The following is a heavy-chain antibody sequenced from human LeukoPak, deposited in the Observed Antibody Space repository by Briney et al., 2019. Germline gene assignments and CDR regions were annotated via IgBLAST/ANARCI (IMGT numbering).Heavy chain of an antibody. CDR3: ARAEPYDSSGYHFDY. Sequence: MTSETLSLTCTVSGGSISSGSYYRSWIRQPAGKGLEWIGRIYTSGSTNYNPSLKSRVTISVDTSKNQFSLKLSSVTAADTAVYYCARAEPYDSSGYHFDYWGQGTLVTVSS. D-gene: IGHD3-22*01. CDR2: IYTSGST. V-gene: IGHV4-61*02. J-gene: IGHJ4*02. CDR1: GGSISSGSYY.